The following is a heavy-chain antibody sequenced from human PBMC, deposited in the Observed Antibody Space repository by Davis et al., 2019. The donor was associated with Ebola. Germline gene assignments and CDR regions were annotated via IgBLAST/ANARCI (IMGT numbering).Heavy chain of an antibody. D-gene: IGHD3-16*02. CDR1: GDSISSYF. V-gene: IGHV4-59*01. CDR3: ARVAVYVWGSYRYAVIDS. CDR2: IYSTGST. Sequence: SETLSLTCNVSGDSISSYFWSWIRQSPGKGLEWIGYIYSTGSTNYNPSLNSRVTLSVDTSKNQFSLKVTSVTAADTAVYYCARVAVYVWGSYRYAVIDSWGQGTLVTVSS. J-gene: IGHJ4*02.